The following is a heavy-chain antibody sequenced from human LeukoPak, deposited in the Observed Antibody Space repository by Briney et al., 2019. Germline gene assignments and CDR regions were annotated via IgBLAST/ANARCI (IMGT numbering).Heavy chain of an antibody. CDR1: GGSISSHY. J-gene: IGHJ6*03. D-gene: IGHD6-13*01. CDR2: IYYSGST. CDR3: AREVSWRYYYYYMDV. V-gene: IGHV4-59*11. Sequence: SETLSLTCTVSGGSISSHYWSWIRQPPGKGLEWIGYIYYSGSTTYNPSLKSRVTISVDTSKNQFSLKLSSVTAADTAVYYCAREVSWRYYYYYMDVWGKGTTVTVSS.